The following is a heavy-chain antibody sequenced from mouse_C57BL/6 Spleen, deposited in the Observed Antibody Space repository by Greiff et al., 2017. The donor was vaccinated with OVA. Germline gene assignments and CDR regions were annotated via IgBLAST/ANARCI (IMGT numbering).Heavy chain of an antibody. J-gene: IGHJ4*01. CDR2: IYPGDGDT. D-gene: IGHD3-3*01. Sequence: VKLMESGPELVKPGASVKISCKASGYAFSSSWMNWVKQRPGKGLEWIGRIYPGDGDTNYNGKFKGKATLTADKSSSTAYMQRSSLTSEDSAVYFCARGTGMAMDYWGQGTSVTVSS. V-gene: IGHV1-82*01. CDR1: GYAFSSSW. CDR3: ARGTGMAMDY.